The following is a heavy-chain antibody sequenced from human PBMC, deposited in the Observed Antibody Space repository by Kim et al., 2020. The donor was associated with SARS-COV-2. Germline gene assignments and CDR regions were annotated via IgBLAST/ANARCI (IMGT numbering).Heavy chain of an antibody. CDR2: ISGSGGST. CDR3: AKDRGDGYRIRWYFDL. Sequence: GGSLRLSCAASGFTFSSYAMSWVRQAPGKGLEWVSAISGSGGSTYYADSVKGRFTISRDNSKNTLYLQMNSLRAEDTAVYYCAKDRGDGYRIRWYFDLWGRGTLVTVSS. CDR1: GFTFSSYA. J-gene: IGHJ2*01. V-gene: IGHV3-23*01. D-gene: IGHD3-10*01.